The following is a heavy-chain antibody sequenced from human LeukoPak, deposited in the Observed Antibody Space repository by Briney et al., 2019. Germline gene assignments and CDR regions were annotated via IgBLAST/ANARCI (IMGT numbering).Heavy chain of an antibody. CDR2: IYYSGST. J-gene: IGHJ5*02. Sequence: SETLSLTCTVSGGSISSYYWSWIRQPPGKGLEWMGYIYYSGSTNYNPSLTSRVTISVDTSKNQFSLKLSSVTAADTTAYYCARDTPPYYCSGGSCYQGGIDPWGQGTLVTVSS. D-gene: IGHD2-15*01. CDR3: ARDTPPYYCSGGSCYQGGIDP. V-gene: IGHV4-59*01. CDR1: GGSISSYY.